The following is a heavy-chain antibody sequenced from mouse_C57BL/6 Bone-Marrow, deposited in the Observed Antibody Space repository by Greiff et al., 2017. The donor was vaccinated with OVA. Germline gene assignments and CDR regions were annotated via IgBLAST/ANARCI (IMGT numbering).Heavy chain of an antibody. CDR2: IYPGSGST. Sequence: QVQLQQPGAELVKPGASVKMSCKASGYTFTSYWITWVKQRPGQGLEWIGDIYPGSGSTNYNEKFKSKATLTVDTSSSTAYMQLSSLTSEDSAVYYCARGDLLWLRWFADWGQGTLVTVSA. V-gene: IGHV1-55*01. CDR1: GYTFTSYW. D-gene: IGHD2-2*01. J-gene: IGHJ3*01. CDR3: ARGDLLWLRWFAD.